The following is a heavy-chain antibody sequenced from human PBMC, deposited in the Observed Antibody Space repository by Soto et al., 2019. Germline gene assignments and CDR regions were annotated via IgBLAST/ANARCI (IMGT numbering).Heavy chain of an antibody. CDR2: ISSSGSTI. CDR3: ARDYLPMDV. Sequence: PGESLKISCAASGFTFSSYSMNWVRQAPGKGLEWVSSISSSGSTIYYADSVKGRFTISRDNAKNSLYLQMNSLRAEDTAVYYCARDYLPMDVWGQGTTVTVSS. V-gene: IGHV3-48*04. D-gene: IGHD3-16*02. J-gene: IGHJ6*02. CDR1: GFTFSSYS.